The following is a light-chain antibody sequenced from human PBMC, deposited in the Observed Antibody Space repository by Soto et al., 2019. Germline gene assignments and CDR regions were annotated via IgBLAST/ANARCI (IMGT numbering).Light chain of an antibody. CDR2: DAS. V-gene: IGKV3-20*01. Sequence: EIVLTQSPRNLSVSPGERATLSCLASQTVRNNYLAWYQQKPGQAPRLLIYDASSRATGIPDRFSGGGSGTDFTLTISRLEPEDFAVYYCQQFSSYPLTFGGGTKVDIK. J-gene: IGKJ4*01. CDR1: QTVRNNY. CDR3: QQFSSYPLT.